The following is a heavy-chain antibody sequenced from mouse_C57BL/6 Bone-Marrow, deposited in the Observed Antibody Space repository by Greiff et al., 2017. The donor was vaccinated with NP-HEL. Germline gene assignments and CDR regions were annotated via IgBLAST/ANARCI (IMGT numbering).Heavy chain of an antibody. V-gene: IGHV1-26*01. Sequence: EVKLMESGPELVKPGASVKISCKASGYTFTDYYMNWVKQSHGKSLEWIGDINPNNGGTSYNQKFKGKATLTVDKSSSTAYMELRSLTSEDSAVYYCAQAYYGSSLFAYWGQGTLVTVSA. CDR3: AQAYYGSSLFAY. J-gene: IGHJ3*01. CDR2: INPNNGGT. D-gene: IGHD1-1*01. CDR1: GYTFTDYY.